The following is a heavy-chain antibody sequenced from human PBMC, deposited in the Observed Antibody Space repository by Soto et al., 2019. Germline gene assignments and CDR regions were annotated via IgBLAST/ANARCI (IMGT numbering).Heavy chain of an antibody. V-gene: IGHV1-18*01. CDR3: ARVKVPAAILGAFDL. J-gene: IGHJ4*03. CDR2: INPIKGDT. CDR1: GYTFSTYG. D-gene: IGHD2-2*02. Sequence: ASVKVSSRASGYTFSTYGSTWVRQAPGQGLDWVGWINPIKGDTNSAAIFQGRVTMTTDTSTRRAYMELRSLKSDDTAVYYCARVKVPAAILGAFDLWGQGTLVTVSS.